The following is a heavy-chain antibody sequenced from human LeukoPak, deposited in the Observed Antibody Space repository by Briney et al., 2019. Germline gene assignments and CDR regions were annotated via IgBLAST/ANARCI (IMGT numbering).Heavy chain of an antibody. V-gene: IGHV4-30-2*01. D-gene: IGHD6-13*01. CDR1: GGSISSGGYY. J-gene: IGHJ4*02. Sequence: SETLSLTCAVSGGSISSGGYYWSWLRQPPGKGLEGIGYIYHSGSTYYNPSLKSRVTISVDRSKNQFSLKLSSVTAADTAVYYCARGAAAGVDYFDYWGQGTLVTVSS. CDR3: ARGAAAGVDYFDY. CDR2: IYHSGST.